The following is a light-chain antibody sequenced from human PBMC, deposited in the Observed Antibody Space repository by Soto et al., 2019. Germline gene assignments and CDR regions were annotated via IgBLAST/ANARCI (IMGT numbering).Light chain of an antibody. CDR2: GAT. J-gene: IGKJ5*01. CDR1: QGISSF. V-gene: IGKV1-9*01. Sequence: DIQMTQSPSSLSASVGERVTITCRASQGISSFLAWYQQEPGKAPKLLISGATTLQSGVPSRFSGSGSGRNFTLTISSLQPEDFATYYCQQFKSYVSFGQGTRLEIK. CDR3: QQFKSYVS.